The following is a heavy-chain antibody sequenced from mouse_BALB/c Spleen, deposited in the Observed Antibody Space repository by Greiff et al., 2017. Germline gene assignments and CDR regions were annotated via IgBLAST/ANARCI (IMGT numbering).Heavy chain of an antibody. J-gene: IGHJ4*01. V-gene: IGHV2-9-2*01. CDR1: GFSLTSYD. CDR2: IWTGGGT. CDR3: VRDRGVMDY. Sequence: VKLQESGPGLVAPSQSLSITCTVSGFSLTSYDISWIRQPPGKGLEWLGVIWTGGGTNYNSAFMSRLSISKDNSKSQVFLKMNSLQTDDTAIYYCVRDRGVMDYWGQGTSVTVSS. D-gene: IGHD3-1*01.